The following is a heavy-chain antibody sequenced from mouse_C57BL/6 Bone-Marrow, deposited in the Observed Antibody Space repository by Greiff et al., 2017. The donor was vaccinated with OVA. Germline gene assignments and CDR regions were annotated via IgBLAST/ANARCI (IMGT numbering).Heavy chain of an antibody. V-gene: IGHV1-64*01. Sequence: QVQLQQSGAELVKPGASVKLSCKASGYTFTSYWMHWVKQRPGQGLEWIGMIHPNSGSTNYNEKFKSKATLTVDKSSSTAYMQLSSLTSEDAAVYYCARLFYYLDYWGQGTTLTVSS. CDR3: ARLFYYLDY. CDR1: GYTFTSYW. CDR2: IHPNSGST. J-gene: IGHJ2*01.